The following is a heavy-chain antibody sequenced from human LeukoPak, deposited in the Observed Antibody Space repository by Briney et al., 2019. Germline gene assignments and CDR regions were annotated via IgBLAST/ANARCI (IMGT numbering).Heavy chain of an antibody. V-gene: IGHV3-23*01. Sequence: GASLRLSCAASGFTFSSYAMSWVRQAPGKGLQCVSAISGSGGSTYYADSVKGRFTISRDNSKNPLYLQMNSLRAEDTAAYYCAKAEGHGDYYFDYWGQGTLVTVSS. CDR2: ISGSGGST. CDR3: AKAEGHGDYYFDY. CDR1: GFTFSSYA. D-gene: IGHD4-17*01. J-gene: IGHJ4*02.